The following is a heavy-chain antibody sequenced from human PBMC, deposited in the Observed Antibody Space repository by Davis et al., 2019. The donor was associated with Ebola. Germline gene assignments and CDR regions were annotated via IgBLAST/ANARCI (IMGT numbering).Heavy chain of an antibody. D-gene: IGHD4/OR15-4a*01. J-gene: IGHJ5*02. CDR1: GYTSTNYY. Sequence: ASVKVSCKASGYTSTNYYMHWVRQAPGQGLEWMGIINPSAGSTSYAQKFQGRLTMTRDTSTSTVYMELSSLRSEDAALYYCARGGMGVTTARFDPWGQGTLVTVSS. V-gene: IGHV1-46*01. CDR2: INPSAGST. CDR3: ARGGMGVTTARFDP.